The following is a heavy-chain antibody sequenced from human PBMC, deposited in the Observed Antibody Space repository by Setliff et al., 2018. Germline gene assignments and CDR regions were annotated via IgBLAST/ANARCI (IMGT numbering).Heavy chain of an antibody. CDR2: IQKSGSA. CDR1: GVSISSYY. D-gene: IGHD3-22*01. Sequence: PSETLSLTCNVSGVSISSYYWSWIRQPPGKGLECIGYIQKSGSANYNPSLMSRVTISVDTSRNQFSLKLRSVTAADTAVYYCARLYDNENSGDFRRAPFDVWGQGTMVTVSS. V-gene: IGHV4-59*01. CDR3: ARLYDNENSGDFRRAPFDV. J-gene: IGHJ3*01.